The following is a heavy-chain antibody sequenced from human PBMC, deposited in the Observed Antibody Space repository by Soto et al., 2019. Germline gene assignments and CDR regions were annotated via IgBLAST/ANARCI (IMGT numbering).Heavy chain of an antibody. CDR2: IIGSGDSA. CDR1: GFSFNSYS. Sequence: GGSLRLSCAASGFSFNSYSMSWVRQAPGKGLEWVAGIIGSGDSAYYADSVKGRFTISRDNSKNTLYLQMNSLRAGDTAIYYCAKDRGTTTVTFDALQHWGQGTLVTSPQ. J-gene: IGHJ1*01. V-gene: IGHV3-23*01. CDR3: AKDRGTTTVTFDALQH. D-gene: IGHD4-17*01.